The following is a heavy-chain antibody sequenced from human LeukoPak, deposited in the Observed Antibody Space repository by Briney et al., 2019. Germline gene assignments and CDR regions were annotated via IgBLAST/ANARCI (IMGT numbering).Heavy chain of an antibody. Sequence: PSETLSLTCTVSGGSISSYYWGWIRQPPGEDLEWIGSIYYSGNTYYKSSLKSRVTISVDTSKNQFSLKLSSVTATDTAVYYCARFGTYYYGSGSQRFSYYFDYWGQGTLVTVSS. CDR3: ARFGTYYYGSGSQRFSYYFDY. V-gene: IGHV4-39*01. CDR2: IYYSGNT. D-gene: IGHD3-10*01. CDR1: GGSISSYY. J-gene: IGHJ4*02.